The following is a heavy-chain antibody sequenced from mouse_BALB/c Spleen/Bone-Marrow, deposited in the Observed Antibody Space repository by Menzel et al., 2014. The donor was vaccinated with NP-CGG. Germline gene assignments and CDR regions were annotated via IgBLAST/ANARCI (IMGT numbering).Heavy chain of an antibody. CDR2: ISSGSSTI. CDR3: ARSLLRLSYAMDY. Sequence: EVQLVESGGGLVQPGGSRKLSCAASGFTFSSFGMHWVRQAPEKGLEWVAYISSGSSTIYYADTVKGRFTIPRDNPKNTLFLQMTSLRSEDTAMYYCARSLLRLSYAMDYCGQCTSLTVSS. J-gene: IGHJ4*01. D-gene: IGHD1-2*01. CDR1: GFTFSSFG. V-gene: IGHV5-17*02.